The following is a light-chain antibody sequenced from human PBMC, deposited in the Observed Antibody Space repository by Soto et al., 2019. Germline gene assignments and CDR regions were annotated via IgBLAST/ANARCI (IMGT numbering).Light chain of an antibody. J-gene: IGKJ1*01. Sequence: DIGMTQPPLSLSVTLGQPASISCRSSQSLVYSNGNTYLSCYHQRPGQPPRLLIHRVSNRFSGVPERFSGSGAGTDFTLKISRVEAEDVGIYYCMQGTLWWTFGQGTKVEI. V-gene: IGKV2-24*01. CDR2: RVS. CDR3: MQGTLWWT. CDR1: QSLVYSNGNTY.